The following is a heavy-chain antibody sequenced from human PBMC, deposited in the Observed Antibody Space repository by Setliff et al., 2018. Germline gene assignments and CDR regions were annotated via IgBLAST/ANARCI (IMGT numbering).Heavy chain of an antibody. J-gene: IGHJ6*03. D-gene: IGHD1-1*01. Sequence: PGGSLRLSCAASGFNFNTYTMSWVRQAPGKGLEWVSAISGAGNYINYIDSVKGRFTVSKDNAKNTLYLQMNSLRAEDTAVYYCARGPWKHSAYYYYYYMDVWGKGTTVTVSS. V-gene: IGHV3-21*01. CDR1: GFNFNTYT. CDR3: ARGPWKHSAYYYYYYMDV. CDR2: ISGAGNYI.